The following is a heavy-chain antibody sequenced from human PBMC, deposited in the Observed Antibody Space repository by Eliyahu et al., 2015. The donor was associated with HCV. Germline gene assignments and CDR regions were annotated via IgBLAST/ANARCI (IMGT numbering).Heavy chain of an antibody. D-gene: IGHD3-10*01. CDR1: GYTFTTYA. Sequence: QVQLVQSGGEVKKPGASVXVSCKXSGYTFTTYAVSWVRQAPGXGLEWMGWISTHNGNTHYAPTLQDRVTMTTDTSTRTVYMELKNLRSDDSAIYYCARGNYADYWGQGTLVTVSS. CDR2: ISTHNGNT. V-gene: IGHV1-18*01. J-gene: IGHJ4*02. CDR3: ARGNYADY.